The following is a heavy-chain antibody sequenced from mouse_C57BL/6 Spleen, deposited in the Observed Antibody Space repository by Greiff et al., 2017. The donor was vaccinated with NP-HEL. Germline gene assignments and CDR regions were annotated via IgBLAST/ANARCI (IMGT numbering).Heavy chain of an antibody. Sequence: EVQLQQSGPELVKPGASVKISCKASGYSFTGYYMNWVKQSPEKSLEWIGEINPSTGGTTYNQKFKAKATLTVDKSSSTAYMQLKSLTSEDSAVYYGARTGYYGTDYYAMDYWGQGTSVTVSS. D-gene: IGHD1-1*01. CDR2: INPSTGGT. J-gene: IGHJ4*01. CDR1: GYSFTGYY. CDR3: ARTGYYGTDYYAMDY. V-gene: IGHV1-42*01.